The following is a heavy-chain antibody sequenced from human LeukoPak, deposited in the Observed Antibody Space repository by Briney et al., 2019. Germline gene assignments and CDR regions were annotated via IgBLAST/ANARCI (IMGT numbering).Heavy chain of an antibody. CDR3: AGNYGSGSYYMEDY. CDR1: GGSISSGGYY. V-gene: IGHV4-39*07. D-gene: IGHD3-10*01. CDR2: IYYSGST. Sequence: PSETLSLTCTVSGGSISSGGYYWSWIRQHPGKGLEWIGSIYYSGSTYYNPSLKSRVTISVDTSKNQFSLKLSSVTAADTAVYYCAGNYGSGSYYMEDYWGQGTLVTVSS. J-gene: IGHJ4*02.